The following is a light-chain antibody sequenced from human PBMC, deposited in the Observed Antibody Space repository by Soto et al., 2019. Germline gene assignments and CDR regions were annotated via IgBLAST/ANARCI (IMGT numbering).Light chain of an antibody. CDR2: AAS. V-gene: IGKV1-27*01. CDR3: QNYDSAPIT. Sequence: DIQMTQSPSSLSASVGNRVSITCRASQGISNYSAWYQQKPGKAPKVLIYAASTLQPGVPSRFSGSGSGTDFTLTINSLQPDDIATYYCQNYDSAPITFGQGTRLEIK. CDR1: QGISNY. J-gene: IGKJ5*01.